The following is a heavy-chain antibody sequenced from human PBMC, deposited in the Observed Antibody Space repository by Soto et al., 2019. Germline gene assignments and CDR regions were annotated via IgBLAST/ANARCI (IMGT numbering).Heavy chain of an antibody. CDR2: ISSNGVGT. CDR1: GFTLSGYA. CDR3: ARRARPDFYYMDV. Sequence: EVHLAESGGGLAQPGGSLRLSCAASGFTLSGYAMDWVRQAPGKGLEYVSGISSNGVGTYYANSVQGRFTISRDNSKNTVYRQMGSLRPEDMAVYYCARRARPDFYYMDVWGKGTTVTVSS. J-gene: IGHJ6*03. V-gene: IGHV3-64*01. D-gene: IGHD6-6*01.